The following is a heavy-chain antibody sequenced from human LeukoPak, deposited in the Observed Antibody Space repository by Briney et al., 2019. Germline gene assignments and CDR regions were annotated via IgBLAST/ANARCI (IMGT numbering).Heavy chain of an antibody. CDR1: GFPFRDYY. D-gene: IGHD5-12*01. V-gene: IGHV3-53*01. CDR2: IYSGGST. Sequence: PGGSLRLSCAASGFPFRDYYMTWVRQAPGKGLEWVSVIYSGGSTYYADSVKGRFTISRDNSKNTLYLQMNSLRAEDTAVYYCARGGVATAWGQGTLVTVSS. J-gene: IGHJ5*02. CDR3: ARGGVATA.